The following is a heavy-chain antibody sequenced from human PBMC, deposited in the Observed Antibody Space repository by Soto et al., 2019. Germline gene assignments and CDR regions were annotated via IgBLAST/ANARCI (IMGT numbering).Heavy chain of an antibody. Sequence: QVQLQESGPGLVRPSQTLSLTCTVSGGSVTSGGYYWSWIRHCPGKGLEWIGYIYSSGDTNYNPSLNSRVAMSVDTSKNQFSLPLTSVTVADTAIYYCTRDWGHPVTHGYDAWCQGILVTVSS. J-gene: IGHJ5*02. CDR1: GGSVTSGGYY. CDR3: TRDWGHPVTHGYDA. V-gene: IGHV4-31*03. CDR2: IYSSGDT. D-gene: IGHD7-27*01.